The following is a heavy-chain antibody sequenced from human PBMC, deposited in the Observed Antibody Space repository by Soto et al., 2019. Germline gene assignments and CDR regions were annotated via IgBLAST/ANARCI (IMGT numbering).Heavy chain of an antibody. CDR1: GGTFSSYT. CDR3: ARGRLWFGEFIYY. Sequence: SVKVSCKASGGTFSSYTISWVRQAPGQGLEWMGRIIPILGIANYAQKFQGRVTITADKSTSTAYMELSSLRSEDTAVYYCARGRLWFGEFIYYWGQGTLVTVSS. V-gene: IGHV1-69*02. D-gene: IGHD3-10*01. J-gene: IGHJ4*02. CDR2: IIPILGIA.